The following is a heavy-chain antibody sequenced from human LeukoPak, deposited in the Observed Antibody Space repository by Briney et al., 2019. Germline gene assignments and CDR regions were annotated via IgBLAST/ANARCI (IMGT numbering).Heavy chain of an antibody. V-gene: IGHV3-23*01. CDR1: GFTFSSYG. CDR2: ISGSGDNT. J-gene: IGHJ4*02. D-gene: IGHD5-18*01. CDR3: ARDARGGYTYGGLDQ. Sequence: HPGGSLRLSCAASGFTFSSYGMTWVRQAPGEGLEWVSGISGSGDNTWYGDSVKGRFTISRDNSKKTVDLQMHSLRAEDTAVYYCARDARGGYTYGGLDQWGQGTLVTVSS.